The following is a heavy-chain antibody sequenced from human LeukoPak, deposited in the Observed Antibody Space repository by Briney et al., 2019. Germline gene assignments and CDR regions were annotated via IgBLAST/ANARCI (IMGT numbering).Heavy chain of an antibody. Sequence: TGGSLRLSCAASGFTFSSYGMHWVRQAPGKGLEWVAFIRYDGSNKYYADSVKGRFTISRDNSKNTLYLQMNSLRAEDTAVYYCAKETIRGAHWGVDYWGQGTLVTVSS. CDR2: IRYDGSNK. D-gene: IGHD3-10*01. CDR1: GFTFSSYG. V-gene: IGHV3-30*02. J-gene: IGHJ4*02. CDR3: AKETIRGAHWGVDY.